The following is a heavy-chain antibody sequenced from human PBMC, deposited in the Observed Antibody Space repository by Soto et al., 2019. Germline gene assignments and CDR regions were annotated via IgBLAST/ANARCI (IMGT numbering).Heavy chain of an antibody. D-gene: IGHD5-12*01. CDR2: INPSGGST. V-gene: IGHV1-46*01. CDR1: GYTFTSYY. Sequence: GASVKVSCKASGYTFTSYYMHWVRQAPGQGLEWMGIINPSGGSTSYAQKFQGRVTMTRDTSTSTVYMELSSLRSEDTAVYYCAREARGYSGYGDSFDDWGQGTMVTVSS. CDR3: AREARGYSGYGDSFDD. J-gene: IGHJ4*02.